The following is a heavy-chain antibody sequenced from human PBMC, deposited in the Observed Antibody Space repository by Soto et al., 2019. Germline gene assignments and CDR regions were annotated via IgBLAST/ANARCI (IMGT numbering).Heavy chain of an antibody. CDR2: INGRGDDT. D-gene: IGHD3-16*01. Sequence: GGSLRLSCAASGIPFSSYAMSLVRQSPGKGLEWVSSINGRGDDTFYADSVKGRFNISRDNSKNTLYMQMNSLRAEDTALYYCAKKEEYDYVSPKSHLDWRKGSMFPVSS. CDR1: GIPFSSYA. J-gene: IGHJ6*04. V-gene: IGHV3-23*01. CDR3: AKKEEYDYVSPKSHLD.